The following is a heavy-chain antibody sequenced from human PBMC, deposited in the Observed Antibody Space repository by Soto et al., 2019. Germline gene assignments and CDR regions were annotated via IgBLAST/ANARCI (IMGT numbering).Heavy chain of an antibody. CDR3: ARKDKSGYFNWFDP. CDR2: IFPSDSDT. V-gene: IGHV5-51*01. Sequence: RGESLKISCRTSGYRFTSYWIAWVRQMPGKGLEWMGIIFPSDSDTRYSPSFQGQVTISADRSTSTVFLQWASLKASDTAVYFCARKDKSGYFNWFDPWGQGTLVTGSS. J-gene: IGHJ5*02. D-gene: IGHD3-22*01. CDR1: GYRFTSYW.